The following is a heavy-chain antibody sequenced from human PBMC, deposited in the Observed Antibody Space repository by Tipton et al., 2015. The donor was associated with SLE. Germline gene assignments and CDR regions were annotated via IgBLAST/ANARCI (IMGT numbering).Heavy chain of an antibody. CDR3: AMIRRDYDDSGDY. CDR2: IRYDGSNK. J-gene: IGHJ4*02. V-gene: IGHV3-30*02. Sequence: SLRLSCAASGFSLSIYGMNWVRQAPGKGLEWVTFIRYDGSNKYYADSVKGRFTISRDSSKNTLYLQMNNLRPEDTAVYYCAMIRRDYDDSGDYWGQGTLCHRLL. D-gene: IGHD4-17*01. CDR1: GFSLSIYG.